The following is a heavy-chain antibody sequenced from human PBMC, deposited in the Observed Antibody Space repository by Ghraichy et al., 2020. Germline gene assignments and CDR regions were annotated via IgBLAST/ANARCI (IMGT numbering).Heavy chain of an antibody. CDR1: GFTFSSYT. D-gene: IGHD2-8*01. CDR2: ISSGSGTI. Sequence: GGSLRLSCAASGFTFSSYTMNWVRQAPGKGLEWVSYISSGSGTIYYADSVKGRLTISRDNAKNSLSLQMNSLRAEDTAVYYCARRPLYPLDYYGMDVWGQGTTVTVSS. J-gene: IGHJ6*02. V-gene: IGHV3-48*01. CDR3: ARRPLYPLDYYGMDV.